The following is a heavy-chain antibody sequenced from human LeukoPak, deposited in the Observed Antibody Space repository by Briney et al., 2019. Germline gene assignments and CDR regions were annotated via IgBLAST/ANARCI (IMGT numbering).Heavy chain of an antibody. D-gene: IGHD5-18*01. CDR2: ISAYNGNT. Sequence: ASVKVSCKASGYTFTSYGISWVRQAPGQGLEWMGWISAYNGNTNYAQKLQGRVTMTRNTSISTAYMEPSSLRSEDTAVYYCARVHSRGYSYDFDYWGQGTLVTVSS. CDR3: ARVHSRGYSYDFDY. J-gene: IGHJ4*02. CDR1: GYTFTSYG. V-gene: IGHV1-18*01.